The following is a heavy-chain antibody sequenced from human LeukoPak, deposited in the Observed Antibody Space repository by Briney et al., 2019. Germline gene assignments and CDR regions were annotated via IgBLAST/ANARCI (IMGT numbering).Heavy chain of an antibody. J-gene: IGHJ2*01. Sequence: PGGSLRLSCSASEFTFSNFWMSWVRQAPGKGPEWVANIKQDGSEKYCVDSVKGRFTISRDNAETSLHLQMNSLRAEDTAVYYCARGGNHGDYWYFDLWGRGTLVTVSS. CDR3: ARGGNHGDYWYFDL. CDR2: IKQDGSEK. CDR1: EFTFSNFW. D-gene: IGHD4-17*01. V-gene: IGHV3-7*01.